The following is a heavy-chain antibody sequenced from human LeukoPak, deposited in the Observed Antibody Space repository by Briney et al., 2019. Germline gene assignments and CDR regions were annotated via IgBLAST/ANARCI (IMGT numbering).Heavy chain of an antibody. D-gene: IGHD2-15*01. CDR1: GGTFSSYA. Sequence: ASVKVSCKASGGTFSSYAISWVRQAPGQGLEWMGGIIPIFGTANYAQKFQGRVTITTDESTSTAYMELSSLRAADTALYYCAKGHCSSSNCFPNYYYYMDVWGKGTTVTVSS. CDR2: IIPIFGTA. V-gene: IGHV1-69*05. CDR3: AKGHCSSSNCFPNYYYYMDV. J-gene: IGHJ6*03.